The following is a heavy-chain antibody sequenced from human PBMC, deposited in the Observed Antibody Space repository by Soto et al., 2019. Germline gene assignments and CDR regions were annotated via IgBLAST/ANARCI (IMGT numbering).Heavy chain of an antibody. CDR2: IYYSGST. V-gene: IGHV4-39*01. D-gene: IGHD4-17*01. J-gene: IGHJ4*02. Sequence: GGSISSSSYYWGWIRQPPGKGLEWIGSIYYSGSTYYNPSLKSRVTISVDTSKNQFSLKLSSVTAADTAVYYCARLGVYGDYVLDYWGQGTLVTVSS. CDR3: ARLGVYGDYVLDY. CDR1: GGSISSSSYY.